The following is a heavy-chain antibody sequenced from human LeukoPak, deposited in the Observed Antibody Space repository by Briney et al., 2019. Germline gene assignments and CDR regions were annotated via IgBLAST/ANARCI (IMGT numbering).Heavy chain of an antibody. J-gene: IGHJ4*02. CDR3: ARITDYGDYFTDY. Sequence: ASVTVSCTASDYTFTSCGISWVRQAPGQGLEWMGWISAYNGNTNYAQKLQGRVTMTTDTSTSTAYMELRSLRSDDTAVYYCARITDYGDYFTDYWGQGTLVTVSS. V-gene: IGHV1-18*01. D-gene: IGHD4-17*01. CDR1: DYTFTSCG. CDR2: ISAYNGNT.